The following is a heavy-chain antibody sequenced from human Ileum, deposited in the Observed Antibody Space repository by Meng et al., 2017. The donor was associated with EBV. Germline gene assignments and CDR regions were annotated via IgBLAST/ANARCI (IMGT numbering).Heavy chain of an antibody. D-gene: IGHD2-2*01. CDR3: ARSIVVVPAAIYY. V-gene: IGHV4-39*01. CDR1: GGSISSSSYY. CDR2: IYYSGST. Sequence: QVPRQESGPAPVTPSETLSPPCTVSGGSISSSSYYWGWIRQPPGKGLEWIGSIYYSGSTYYNPSLKSRVTISVDTSKNQFSLKLSSVTAADTAVYYCARSIVVVPAAIYYWGQGTLVTVSS. J-gene: IGHJ4*02.